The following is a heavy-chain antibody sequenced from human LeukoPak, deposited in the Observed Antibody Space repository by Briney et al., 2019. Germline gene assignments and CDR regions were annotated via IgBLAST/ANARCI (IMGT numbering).Heavy chain of an antibody. Sequence: GGSLRLSCAASGNYWMHWVRQAPGKGLVWVSHINSVGSWTSYADSVKGRSTISKDNAKNTVYLQMNSLRAEDTAVYYCVSFYETYWGRGTLVTVSS. CDR3: VSFYETY. V-gene: IGHV3-74*01. D-gene: IGHD2/OR15-2a*01. J-gene: IGHJ4*02. CDR2: INSVGSWT. CDR1: GNYW.